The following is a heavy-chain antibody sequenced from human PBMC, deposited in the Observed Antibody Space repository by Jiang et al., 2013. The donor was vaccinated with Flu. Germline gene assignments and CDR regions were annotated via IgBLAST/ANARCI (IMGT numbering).Heavy chain of an antibody. CDR3: ASFPTNIAARPGMSY. D-gene: IGHD6-6*01. J-gene: IGHJ4*02. V-gene: IGHV5-10-1*01. CDR2: IDPSDSYT. CDR1: GYSFTSYW. Sequence: GAEVKKPGESLRISCKGSGYSFTSYWISWVRQMPGKGLEWMGRIDPSDSYTNYSPSFQGHVTISADKSISTAYLQWSSLKASDTAMYYCASFPTNIAARPGMSYWGQGTLVTVSS.